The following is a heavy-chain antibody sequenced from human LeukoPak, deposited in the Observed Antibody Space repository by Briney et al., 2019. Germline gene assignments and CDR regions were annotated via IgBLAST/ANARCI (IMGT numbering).Heavy chain of an antibody. CDR2: ISYDGSNK. V-gene: IGHV3-30*18. Sequence: QAGGSLRLSCAASGFTFSSYGMHWVRQAPGKGLEWVAVISYDGSNKYYADSVKGRFTISRDNSKNTLYLQMTSMRADGTAVYYCAKDLSRYAIWAAEANCYGMDVWGQGTTVTVSS. D-gene: IGHD3-9*01. J-gene: IGHJ6*02. CDR1: GFTFSSYG. CDR3: AKDLSRYAIWAAEANCYGMDV.